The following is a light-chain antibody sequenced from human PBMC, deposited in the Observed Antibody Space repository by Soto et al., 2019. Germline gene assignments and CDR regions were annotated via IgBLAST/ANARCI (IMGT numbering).Light chain of an antibody. CDR3: QQYGSSPET. J-gene: IGKJ1*01. CDR1: QSVSSSY. V-gene: IGKV3-20*01. CDR2: GAS. Sequence: TQSPPTLSVSPGERATIACRASQSVSSSYLAWCQQKPGQAPRLLIYGASSRATGIPDRFSGSGSGTDFTLTISRLEPEDFAVYYCQQYGSSPETFGQGTKVDIK.